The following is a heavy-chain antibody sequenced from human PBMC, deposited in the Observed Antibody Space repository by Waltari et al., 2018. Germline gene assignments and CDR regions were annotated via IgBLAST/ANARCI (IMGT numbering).Heavy chain of an antibody. J-gene: IGHJ4*02. CDR3: ARDLVGSGWSIDY. CDR2: ITPHTGGT. CDR1: GYTFTRPY. Sequence: QVQLVQSGAEVKEPGASVKVSCTASGYTFTRPYIHWVRQAPGQGLEWMGRITPHTGGTYYSQKFQGRVTMTRDMSITTAYMEVSSLRSDDTAVYYCARDLVGSGWSIDYWGQGTLVTVSS. D-gene: IGHD6-19*01. V-gene: IGHV1-2*06.